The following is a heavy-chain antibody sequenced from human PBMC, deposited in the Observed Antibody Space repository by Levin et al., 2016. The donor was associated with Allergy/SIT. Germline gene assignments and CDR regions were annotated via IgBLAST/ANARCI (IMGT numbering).Heavy chain of an antibody. CDR3: ARLYVWSELQGDWFHP. V-gene: IGHV4-39*01. CDR2: IYYSGYT. D-gene: IGHD3-3*01. Sequence: WIRQPPGKGLEWIGNIYYSGYTYYNPSLKSRVSMSVDTSKDQFSLKLTSVTAGDTAVYYCARLYVWSELQGDWFHPWGQGTLVTVSS. J-gene: IGHJ5*02.